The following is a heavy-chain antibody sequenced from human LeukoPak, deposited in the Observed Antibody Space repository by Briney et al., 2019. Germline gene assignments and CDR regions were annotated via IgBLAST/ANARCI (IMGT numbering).Heavy chain of an antibody. CDR1: GFTFSDHY. J-gene: IGHJ3*02. CDR2: IRNKVNSYTT. CDR3: ARDRSGSRELYDAFDI. Sequence: GGSLRLSCAASGFTFSDHYMDWVRQTPGKGLEWVGRIRNKVNSYTTEYAASVKGKFTISRDDSKNSLYLQMNSLRAEDTAVYYCARDRSGSRELYDAFDIWGQGTMVTVSS. V-gene: IGHV3-72*01. D-gene: IGHD1-26*01.